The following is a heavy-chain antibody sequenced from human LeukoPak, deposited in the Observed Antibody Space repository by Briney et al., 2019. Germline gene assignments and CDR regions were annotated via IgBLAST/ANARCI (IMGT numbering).Heavy chain of an antibody. CDR1: GFTFSSYE. J-gene: IGHJ4*02. V-gene: IGHV3-48*03. D-gene: IGHD6-19*01. CDR2: ISSSGSTI. CDR3: ARGERQWLVQKELDY. Sequence: GGSLRLSCAASGFTFSSYEMNWVRQAPGKGLEWVSYISSSGSTIYYADSVKGRFTISRDNDKNSLYLQMHSLKAEDTAVYYCARGERQWLVQKELDYWGQGTLVTVSS.